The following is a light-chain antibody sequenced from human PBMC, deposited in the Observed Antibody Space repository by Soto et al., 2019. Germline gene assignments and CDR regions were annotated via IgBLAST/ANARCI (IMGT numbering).Light chain of an antibody. CDR2: GAS. CDR3: QQYGSSRT. V-gene: IGKV3-20*01. J-gene: IGKJ5*01. CDR1: QSVSSSY. Sequence: EIVLTQSPGTLSLSPGERATLSCRASQSVSSSYLAWYQQKPGQAPRLLIYGASSRATGIPDRFSGSGSGTYFTLTISTLAPEEFAVYYCQQYGSSRTFGQGTRLEIK.